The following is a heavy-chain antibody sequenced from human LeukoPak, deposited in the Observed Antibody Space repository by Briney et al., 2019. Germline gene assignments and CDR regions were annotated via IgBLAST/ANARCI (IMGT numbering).Heavy chain of an antibody. V-gene: IGHV3-48*03. CDR1: GFIFSNYE. CDR2: IIGSGSNT. J-gene: IGHJ4*02. Sequence: RPGGSLRLSCAASGFIFSNYEMNWVRQAPGKGLEWVAHIIGSGSNTFYADSVKGRFTISRDNSKNTLYLQMNSLRAEDTAVYYCASHSSSWYGFDYWGQGTLVTVSS. CDR3: ASHSSSWYGFDY. D-gene: IGHD6-13*01.